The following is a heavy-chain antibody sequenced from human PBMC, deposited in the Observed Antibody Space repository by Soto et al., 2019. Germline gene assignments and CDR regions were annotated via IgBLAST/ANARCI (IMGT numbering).Heavy chain of an antibody. D-gene: IGHD3-10*01. CDR3: AKDSDAKRGPDY. CDR1: GFTFSIYA. CDR2: IIVSSDNT. Sequence: GSLRLSCAASGFTFSIYAMNWARQDPGKGLEWFSGIIVSSDNTFYADSVKGRFTISRDNSKSRMVLQMNSLRAEDTALYYCAKDSDAKRGPDYWGQGTLVTVSS. J-gene: IGHJ4*02. V-gene: IGHV3-23*01.